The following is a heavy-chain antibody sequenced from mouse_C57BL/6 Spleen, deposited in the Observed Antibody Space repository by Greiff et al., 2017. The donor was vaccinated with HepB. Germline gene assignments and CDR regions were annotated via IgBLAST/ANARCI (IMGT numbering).Heavy chain of an antibody. CDR3: ARELDGSSEDYAMDY. CDR1: GYTFTSYD. V-gene: IGHV1-85*01. Sequence: VQLQQSGPELVKPGASVKLSCKASGYTFTSYDINWVKQRPGQGLEWIGWIYPRDGSTKYNEKFKGKATLTVDTSSSTAYMELHSLTSEDSAVYFCARELDGSSEDYAMDYWGQGTSVTVSS. J-gene: IGHJ4*01. CDR2: IYPRDGST. D-gene: IGHD1-1*01.